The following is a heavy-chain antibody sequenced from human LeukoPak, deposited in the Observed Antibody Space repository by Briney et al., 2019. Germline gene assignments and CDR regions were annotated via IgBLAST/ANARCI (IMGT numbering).Heavy chain of an antibody. J-gene: IGHJ4*02. V-gene: IGHV3-21*01. D-gene: IGHD2-15*01. Sequence: GGSLRLSCAASGFTFSSYSMNWVRQAPGKGLEWVSSVSSSSSYIYYADSVKGRFTISRDNAKNSLYLQMNSLRAEDTAVYYCARGYCSGGSCYAFDYWGQGTLVTVSS. CDR3: ARGYCSGGSCYAFDY. CDR2: VSSSSSYI. CDR1: GFTFSSYS.